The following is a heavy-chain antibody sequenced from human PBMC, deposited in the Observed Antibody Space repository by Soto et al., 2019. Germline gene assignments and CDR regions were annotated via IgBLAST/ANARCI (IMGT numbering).Heavy chain of an antibody. CDR3: ARGATTFPCYSVDY. CDR2: IYYSGTA. Sequence: VQLHESGPGLVKPSQTLSLTCTVSGGSVNSGGYYWTWIRQHPGKGLEWIGYIYYSGTAYSNPSRKRRFSISLDPSKNPFPLNLTPVTAAHTAVNVWARGATTFPCYSVDYWGQVTLVTVSS. J-gene: IGHJ4*02. CDR1: GGSVNSGGYY. D-gene: IGHD3-16*01. V-gene: IGHV4-31*03.